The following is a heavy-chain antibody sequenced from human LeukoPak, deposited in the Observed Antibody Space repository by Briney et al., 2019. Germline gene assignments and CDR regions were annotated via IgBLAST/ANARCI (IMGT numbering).Heavy chain of an antibody. V-gene: IGHV4-59*08. D-gene: IGHD3-10*01. J-gene: IGHJ2*01. CDR1: GGSISTYY. CDR3: AKFRLPGIGLRDWFFDL. Sequence: SETLSLTCTVSGGSISTYYWSWIRQPPGKGLEWIGYIYNNGINNYNPSLRSRVTISIDTSKNQPSLKLNSVTAADTAVYYCAKFRLPGIGLRDWFFDLWGRGALVTVSS. CDR2: IYNNGIN.